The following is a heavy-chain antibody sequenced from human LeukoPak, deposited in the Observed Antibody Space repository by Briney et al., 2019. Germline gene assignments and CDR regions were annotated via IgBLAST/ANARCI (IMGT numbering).Heavy chain of an antibody. J-gene: IGHJ5*02. CDR2: MNPNSGNT. V-gene: IGHV1-8*01. CDR1: GYTFTSYD. CDR3: ATRLRSTYYYDSSGYPNWFDP. D-gene: IGHD3-22*01. Sequence: ASVKVSCKASGYTFTSYDINWVRQATGQGLEWMGWMNPNSGNTGYAQKFQGRVTMTEDTSTDTAYMELSSLRSEDTAVYYCATRLRSTYYYDSSGYPNWFDPWGQGTLVTVSS.